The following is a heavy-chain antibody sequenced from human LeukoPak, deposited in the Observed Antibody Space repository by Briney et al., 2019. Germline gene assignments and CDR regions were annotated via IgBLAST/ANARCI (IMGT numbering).Heavy chain of an antibody. Sequence: GGSLRLSCAASGFTFSSYTMNWVRQAPGKGLEWVSSISSSSNIYYADSVKGRFTISRDNSKNTLYLQMNSLRAEDTAVYYCARGGSYLSAFDIWGQGTMVTVS. D-gene: IGHD1-26*01. CDR3: ARGGSYLSAFDI. CDR1: GFTFSSYT. V-gene: IGHV3-21*04. CDR2: ISSSSNI. J-gene: IGHJ3*02.